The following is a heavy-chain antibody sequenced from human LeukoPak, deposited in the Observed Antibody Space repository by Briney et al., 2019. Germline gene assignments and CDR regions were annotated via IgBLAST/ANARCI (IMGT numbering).Heavy chain of an antibody. D-gene: IGHD1-26*01. CDR2: VSYSGST. CDR3: ARLRDSGSYWNYYYGMDV. V-gene: IGHV4-39*07. J-gene: IGHJ6*02. CDR1: GGSISSSSYY. Sequence: SETLSLTCTVSGGSISSSSYYWGWIRQPPGKGLEWIGSVSYSGSTSYNPSLRSRVTISVDTSKNQFSLKLSSVTAADTAVYYCARLRDSGSYWNYYYGMDVWGQGTTVTVSS.